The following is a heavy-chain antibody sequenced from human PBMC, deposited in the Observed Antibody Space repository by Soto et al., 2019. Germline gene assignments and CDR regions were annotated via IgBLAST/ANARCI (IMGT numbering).Heavy chain of an antibody. J-gene: IGHJ1*01. CDR3: AKRGQQLVLYFQH. CDR2: IYSGGST. D-gene: IGHD6-13*01. CDR1: GFTVSSNY. V-gene: IGHV3-53*01. Sequence: GSLRLSCAASGFTVSSNYMSCVRQAPGKGLEWVSVIYSGGSTYYADSVKGRFTISRDNSKNTLYLQMNSLRAEDTAVYYCAKRGQQLVLYFQHWGQGTLVTVSS.